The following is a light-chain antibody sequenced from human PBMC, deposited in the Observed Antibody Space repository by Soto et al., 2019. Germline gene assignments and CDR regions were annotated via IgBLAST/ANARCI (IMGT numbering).Light chain of an antibody. V-gene: IGKV3-15*01. CDR1: QSVNTN. CDR3: QQYKNWPQFT. Sequence: ETVMTQSPATLSWSVGERATLSCRASQSVNTNLAWYQQKPGQAPRLLIYGASIRATGVTARFSGSGSGTDFTLTISSLQPEDFAVYFCQQYKNWPQFTFGGGNKVEIK. CDR2: GAS. J-gene: IGKJ4*01.